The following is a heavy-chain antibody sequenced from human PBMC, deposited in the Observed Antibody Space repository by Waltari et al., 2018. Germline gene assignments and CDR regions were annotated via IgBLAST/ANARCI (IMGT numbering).Heavy chain of an antibody. D-gene: IGHD2-15*01. CDR1: GGTFSSYA. CDR2: IIPIFGTA. Sequence: QVQLVQSGAEVKKPGSSVKVSCKASGGTFSSYAISWVRQAPGQGLEWMGRIIPIFGTANYAQKFKGRVTITADKSTSTAYMELSSLRSEDTAVYYCARLYCSGGSWGDRCDAFDIWGQGTMVTVSS. J-gene: IGHJ3*02. CDR3: ARLYCSGGSWGDRCDAFDI. V-gene: IGHV1-69*08.